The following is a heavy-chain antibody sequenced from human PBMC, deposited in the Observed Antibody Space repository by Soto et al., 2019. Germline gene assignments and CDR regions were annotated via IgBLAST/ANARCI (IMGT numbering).Heavy chain of an antibody. CDR1: GGSISRGDYF. Sequence: PSETLSLTCSVSGGSISRGDYFWSWSRQPPRKGLEWIGYIYYSGSTYYNPSLKSRVTMSVDSSKNQFSLKLSSVTAADTAVYYCARGPSMLIRRNWFDPWGQGXLVTVYS. CDR2: IYYSGST. J-gene: IGHJ5*02. CDR3: ARGPSMLIRRNWFDP. V-gene: IGHV4-30-4*01. D-gene: IGHD3-10*02.